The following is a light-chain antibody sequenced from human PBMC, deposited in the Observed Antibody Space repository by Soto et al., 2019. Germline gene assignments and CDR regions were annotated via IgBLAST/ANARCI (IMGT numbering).Light chain of an antibody. V-gene: IGKV3-15*01. CDR1: QSVSSN. CDR3: QQYNNWPPWT. Sequence: EMVMTQSPATLSVSPGERATLSCRASQSVSSNLAWYQQKPGQAPRLLIYGASTRATGIPARFSGSGSGTEFPLTISSRQSEDFAVYYCQQYNNWPPWTFGQGTKVEIK. J-gene: IGKJ1*01. CDR2: GAS.